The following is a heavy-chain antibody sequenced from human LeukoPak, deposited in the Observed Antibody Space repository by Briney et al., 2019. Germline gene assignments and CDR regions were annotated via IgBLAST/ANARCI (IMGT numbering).Heavy chain of an antibody. Sequence: PGGSLRLSCTASGLTFSTSGFNWVRQPPGKGLEWVSLISWDGSNTFYSDSVKGRFIISRDNSKNSLYLQMNSLRTEDSALYYCAKDIAGYYDFWSGYHDYFDDWGQGTLVTVSS. V-gene: IGHV3-43*01. CDR3: AKDIAGYYDFWSGYHDYFDD. CDR1: GLTFSTSG. D-gene: IGHD3-3*01. J-gene: IGHJ4*02. CDR2: ISWDGSNT.